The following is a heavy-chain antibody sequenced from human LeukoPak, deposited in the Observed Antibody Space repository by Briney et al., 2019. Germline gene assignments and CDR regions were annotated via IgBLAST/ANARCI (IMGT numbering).Heavy chain of an antibody. J-gene: IGHJ4*02. CDR3: ARVRAGTGLFDY. V-gene: IGHV3-7*03. CDR2: IKQDGSEK. CDR1: GFIFSNYW. Sequence: GGSLRLSCAASGFIFSNYWMSWVRRAPGKGLEWVANIKQDGSEKYYVDSVKGRFTISRDNAKNSLYLQMNSLRAEDTAVYYCARVRAGTGLFDYWGQGTLVTVSS. D-gene: IGHD6-19*01.